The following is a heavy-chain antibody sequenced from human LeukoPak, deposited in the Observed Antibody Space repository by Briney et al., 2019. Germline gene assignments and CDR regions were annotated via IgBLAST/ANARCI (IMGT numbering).Heavy chain of an antibody. J-gene: IGHJ4*02. CDR2: ISGSGGST. V-gene: IGHV3-23*01. Sequence: GGSLRLSCAASGFTFSSYAMSWVRQTPGKGLEWVSAISGSGGSTYYADSVKGRFTISRDNSKNTLYLQVNSLRAEDTAVYYCAKDRGAAAGAEAPDYWGQGTLVTVSS. CDR3: AKDRGAAAGAEAPDY. CDR1: GFTFSSYA. D-gene: IGHD6-13*01.